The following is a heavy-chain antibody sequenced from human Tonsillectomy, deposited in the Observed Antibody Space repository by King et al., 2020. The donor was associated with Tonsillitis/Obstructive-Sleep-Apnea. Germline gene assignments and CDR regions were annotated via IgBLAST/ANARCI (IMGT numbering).Heavy chain of an antibody. Sequence: QLVQSGAEVKRPGASVKVSCRASGYTFIDYYMHWVRQAPGQGLEWMGWINANSGGTNYAQKFQGRVTMTRDTSISTAYMELGRLRSDDTAVYYCARAQARGYYYGMDVWGQGATVTVSS. J-gene: IGHJ6*02. V-gene: IGHV1-2*02. CDR2: INANSGGT. CDR1: GYTFIDYY. CDR3: ARAQARGYYYGMDV. D-gene: IGHD7-27*01.